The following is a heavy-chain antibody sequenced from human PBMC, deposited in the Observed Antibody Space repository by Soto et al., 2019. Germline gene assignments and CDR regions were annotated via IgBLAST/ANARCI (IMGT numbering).Heavy chain of an antibody. Sequence: QVQLVQSGAEVKKPGASVKVSCKASGYTFTNYGISWVRQAPGQWPEWMGWISGYNAKTNYAQTLQGRVTMTTDTSTSTAYMELRSLRSDDTAVYYCARGGSSWSAEYYQHWGQGTLVIVSS. V-gene: IGHV1-18*01. CDR2: ISGYNAKT. D-gene: IGHD6-13*01. CDR1: GYTFTNYG. J-gene: IGHJ1*01. CDR3: ARGGSSWSAEYYQH.